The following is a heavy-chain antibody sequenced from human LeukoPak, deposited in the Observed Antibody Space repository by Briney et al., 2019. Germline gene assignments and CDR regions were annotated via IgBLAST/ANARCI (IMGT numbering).Heavy chain of an antibody. CDR2: IYPGDSDA. D-gene: IGHD1-26*01. CDR3: ARRRDLYSGSYYPFDY. J-gene: IGHJ4*02. Sequence: GESLQISCKGSGYNFTSYWIGWVRQMPGKGLKWMGIIYPGDSDARYSPSFQGQVTISADKSISTAYLQWSSLKASDTAMYYCARRRDLYSGSYYPFDYWGQGTLVTVSS. CDR1: GYNFTSYW. V-gene: IGHV5-51*01.